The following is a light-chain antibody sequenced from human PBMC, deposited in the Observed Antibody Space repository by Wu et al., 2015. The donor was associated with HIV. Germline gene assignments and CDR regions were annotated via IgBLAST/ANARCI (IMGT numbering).Light chain of an antibody. V-gene: IGKV1-39*01. CDR3: QQSYSSLSS. J-gene: IGKJ3*01. CDR2: DAS. Sequence: DIQMTQSPSSLSASVGDRVTITCRASEGIRNCLNWYQQKPGEAPKLLIYDASSLQTGVPSRFSGSGSGAEYTLTITSLQREDFATYYCQQSYSSLSSFGPGTKVDI. CDR1: EGIRNC.